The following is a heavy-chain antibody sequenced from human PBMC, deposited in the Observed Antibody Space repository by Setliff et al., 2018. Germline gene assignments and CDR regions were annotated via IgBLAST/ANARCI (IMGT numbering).Heavy chain of an antibody. V-gene: IGHV4-59*01. CDR1: GGSISSSY. J-gene: IGHJ5*02. CDR2: IYSSGST. D-gene: IGHD3-22*01. Sequence: LSLTCTVSGGSISSSYWSWIRQPPGKGLEWIGYIYSSGSTNYNPSLKSRVTISVDTSKNQFSLKLSSVTAADTAVYYCARAAKYDSSSYYGLWRDPWGQGTLVTVSS. CDR3: ARAAKYDSSSYYGLWRDP.